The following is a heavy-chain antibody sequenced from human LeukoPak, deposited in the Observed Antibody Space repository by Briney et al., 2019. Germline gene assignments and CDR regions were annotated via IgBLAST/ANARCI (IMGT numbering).Heavy chain of an antibody. D-gene: IGHD6-19*01. CDR3: ARDGTSSGWFDY. J-gene: IGHJ4*02. V-gene: IGHV3-30*03. Sequence: PGGSLRLSCAVSGFTFSSYGMHWVRQAPGKGLEWVAVISYDGSNKYYADSVKGRFTISRDNSKNTLYLQMNSLRAEDTAVYYCARDGTSSGWFDYWGQGTLVTVSS. CDR1: GFTFSSYG. CDR2: ISYDGSNK.